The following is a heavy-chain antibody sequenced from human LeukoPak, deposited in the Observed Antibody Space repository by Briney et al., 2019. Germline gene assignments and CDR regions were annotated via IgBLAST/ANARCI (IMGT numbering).Heavy chain of an antibody. CDR3: ARTTYFYDSSGYYYNYYFDS. V-gene: IGHV4-4*07. D-gene: IGHD3-22*01. Sequence: PSETLSLTCIVSGGSITSYYWSWIRQPAGKGLEWIGRIYTSGITTYNPSLKSRVTMSVDTSKNQFSLKLSSVTAADTAVYYCARTTYFYDSSGYYYNYYFDSWGQGTLVTVSS. CDR1: GGSITSYY. J-gene: IGHJ4*02. CDR2: IYTSGIT.